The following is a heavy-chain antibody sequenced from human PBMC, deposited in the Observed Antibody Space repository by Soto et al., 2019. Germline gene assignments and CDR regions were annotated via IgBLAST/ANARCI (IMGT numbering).Heavy chain of an antibody. D-gene: IGHD3-3*01. J-gene: IGHJ5*02. V-gene: IGHV1-24*01. Sequence: ASVKVSCKVSGYTLTELSMHWVRQAPGKGLEWMGGFDPEDGETIYAQKFQDRVTMTEDTSTDTAYMELSSLRSEDTAVYYCATLSNDFWSGPNNWFDPWGQGTLVTVSS. CDR3: ATLSNDFWSGPNNWFDP. CDR1: GYTLTELS. CDR2: FDPEDGET.